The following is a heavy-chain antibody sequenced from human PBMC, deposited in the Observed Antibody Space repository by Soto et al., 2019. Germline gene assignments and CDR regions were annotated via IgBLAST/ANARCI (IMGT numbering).Heavy chain of an antibody. J-gene: IGHJ6*03. CDR3: ARFLVDDILTGSAPYYYMDV. CDR2: IYYSGST. D-gene: IGHD3-9*01. V-gene: IGHV4-59*01. CDR1: GGSISSYY. Sequence: ETLSLTCTVSGGSISSYYWSWIRQPPGKGLEWIGYIYYSGSTNYNPSLKSRVTISVDTSKNQFSLKLSSVTAADTAVYYCARFLVDDILTGSAPYYYMDVWGKGTTVTVSS.